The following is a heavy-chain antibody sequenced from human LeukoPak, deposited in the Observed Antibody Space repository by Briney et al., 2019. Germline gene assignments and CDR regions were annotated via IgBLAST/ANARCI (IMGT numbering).Heavy chain of an antibody. Sequence: GRSLRLSCAASGFTFDDYAMHWVRQAPGKGLEWVSGISWNRGSIGYADSVKGRFTISRGNAKNSLYLQMNSLRAEDTALYYCAKDRSSGTFDYWGQGTLVTVSS. V-gene: IGHV3-9*01. J-gene: IGHJ4*02. D-gene: IGHD3-3*01. CDR1: GFTFDDYA. CDR2: ISWNRGSI. CDR3: AKDRSSGTFDY.